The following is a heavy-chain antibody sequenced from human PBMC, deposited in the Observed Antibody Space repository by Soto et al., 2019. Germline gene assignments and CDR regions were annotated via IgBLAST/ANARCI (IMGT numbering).Heavy chain of an antibody. V-gene: IGHV3-30*18. CDR3: AKDRNYLVIVKMATTGMDV. D-gene: IGHD1-1*01. CDR2: ISYNGKNK. J-gene: IGHJ6*02. Sequence: PGGSLGLSCLASGFTFKNHGSHWVRQPQAKGMDWVEVISYNGKNKNYADSLKGRFTISRENSKNTVFQKMNSLTPEDTAVYYCAKDRNYLVIVKMATTGMDVWGQGTTVTVSS. CDR1: GFTFKNHG.